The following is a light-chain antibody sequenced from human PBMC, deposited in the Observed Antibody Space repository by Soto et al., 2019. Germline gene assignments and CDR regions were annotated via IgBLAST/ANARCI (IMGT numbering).Light chain of an antibody. CDR2: RAS. J-gene: IGKJ2*01. V-gene: IGKV3-20*01. Sequence: EIVLTQSPGTLSLSPGERATLSCRASQSVSSTYLAWFQQKPGQPPRLLIYRASSRATGIPDRFSGSGSGTDFTLTISRLEPEDVAVYYCQQYGSSPYTFGQGTKLEIK. CDR1: QSVSSTY. CDR3: QQYGSSPYT.